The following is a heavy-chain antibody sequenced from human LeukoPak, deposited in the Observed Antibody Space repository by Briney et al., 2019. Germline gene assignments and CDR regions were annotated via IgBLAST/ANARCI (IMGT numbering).Heavy chain of an antibody. J-gene: IGHJ4*02. CDR1: GYTFIAYY. D-gene: IGHD5-24*01. CDR3: AAQRDPRPFDH. CDR2: LNPGPGGT. V-gene: IGHV1-2*02. Sequence: ASVKVSCKTSGYTFIAYYLHWVRLAPGQGLEWMGWLNPGPGGTLYAQKFQGRVTMTRDMSMTTAYMELTELRSDDTAVYYCAAQRDPRPFDHWGQGTLITVSS.